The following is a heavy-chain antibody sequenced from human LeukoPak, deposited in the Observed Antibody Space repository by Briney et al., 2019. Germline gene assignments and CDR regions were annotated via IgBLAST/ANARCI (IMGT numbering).Heavy chain of an antibody. CDR1: EFTFSSYD. D-gene: IGHD4-23*01. Sequence: PGGSLRLSCAASEFTFSSYDMNWVRQAPGKGLEWVSSISSYSSYIYYADSVKGRFTISRDNAKNSLYLQMNSLRAEDTAVYYCARDTVFGGKGDYWGQGTLVTVSS. CDR2: ISSYSSYI. J-gene: IGHJ4*02. CDR3: ARDTVFGGKGDY. V-gene: IGHV3-21*01.